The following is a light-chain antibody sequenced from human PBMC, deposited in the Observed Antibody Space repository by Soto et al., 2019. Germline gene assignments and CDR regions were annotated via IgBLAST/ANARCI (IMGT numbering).Light chain of an antibody. Sequence: IVLTQSPATLSFSPGEIATLSFRASQSVSSYLAWYQQKPGQAPRLLIYDASNRATGIPARFSGSGSGTDFTLTISSLEPEDFAVYYCQQRSNWPTFGGGTKVDIK. V-gene: IGKV3-11*01. CDR1: QSVSSY. J-gene: IGKJ4*01. CDR2: DAS. CDR3: QQRSNWPT.